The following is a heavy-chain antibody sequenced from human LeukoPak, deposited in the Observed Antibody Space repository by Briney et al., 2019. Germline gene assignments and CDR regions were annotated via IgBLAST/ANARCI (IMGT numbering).Heavy chain of an antibody. CDR1: GGSISNYY. Sequence: PSETLSLTCTVSGGSISNYYWSWIRQPPGKGLEWIGYIYYSGSTNYNSSLKSRVTMSVDTPKNQFSLKLTSVTAADTAVYYCARHRGNTAMVDNWGQGTLVTVSS. CDR3: ARHRGNTAMVDN. V-gene: IGHV4-59*08. J-gene: IGHJ4*02. D-gene: IGHD5-18*01. CDR2: IYYSGST.